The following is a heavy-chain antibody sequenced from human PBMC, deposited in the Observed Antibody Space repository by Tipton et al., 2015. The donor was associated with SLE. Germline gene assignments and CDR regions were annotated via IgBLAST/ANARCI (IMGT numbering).Heavy chain of an antibody. Sequence: LRLSCAVSGGSFSGYFWSWIRQPPGKGLEWIGYIYYSGSTNYNPSLKSRVTISLDTSKNQLSLKVSSVTAADTAVYYCARASGGLLPFDYWGQGTLVTVSS. CDR2: IYYSGST. J-gene: IGHJ4*02. V-gene: IGHV4-59*01. CDR3: ARASGGLLPFDY. D-gene: IGHD3-22*01. CDR1: GGSFSGYF.